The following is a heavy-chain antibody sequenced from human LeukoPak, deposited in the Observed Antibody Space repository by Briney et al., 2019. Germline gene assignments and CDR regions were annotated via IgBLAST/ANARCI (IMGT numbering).Heavy chain of an antibody. Sequence: GGSLRLSCAASGFTFSSHWMHWVRQAPGKGLVWVSRINGDGSNTTYADSVKGRFTISRDNTENSLFLEMNTLRAEDTAVYYCARLAEAGFDYWGQGTLVTVSS. CDR1: GFTFSSHW. CDR3: ARLAEAGFDY. CDR2: INGDGSNT. J-gene: IGHJ4*02. V-gene: IGHV3-74*03. D-gene: IGHD6-19*01.